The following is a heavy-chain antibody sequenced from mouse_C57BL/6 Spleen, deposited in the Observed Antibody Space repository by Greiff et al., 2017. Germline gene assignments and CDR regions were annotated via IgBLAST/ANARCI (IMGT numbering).Heavy chain of an antibody. V-gene: IGHV1-5*01. CDR2: IYPGNSDT. CDR1: GYTFTSYW. D-gene: IGHD1-1*01. CDR3: TRWITTVVATDY. J-gene: IGHJ2*01. Sequence: DVKLVESGTVLARPGASVKMSCKTSGYTFTSYWMHWVKQRPGQGLEWIGAIYPGNSDTSYNQKFKGKAKLTAVTSASTAYMELSSLTNEDSAVYYCTRWITTVVATDYWGQGTTLTVSS.